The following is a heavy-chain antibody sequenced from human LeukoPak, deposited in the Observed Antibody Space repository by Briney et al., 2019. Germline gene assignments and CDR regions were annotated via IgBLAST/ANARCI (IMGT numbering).Heavy chain of an antibody. D-gene: IGHD1-26*01. J-gene: IGHJ4*02. V-gene: IGHV3-30*02. Sequence: GGSLRLSCAASGFTFSSYGMHWVCQAPGKGLEWVAFIRYDGSNKYYADSVKGRFTISRDNSKNTLYLQMNSLRAEDTAVYYCAKDRRSGSYMGDFDYWGQGTLVTVSS. CDR3: AKDRRSGSYMGDFDY. CDR2: IRYDGSNK. CDR1: GFTFSSYG.